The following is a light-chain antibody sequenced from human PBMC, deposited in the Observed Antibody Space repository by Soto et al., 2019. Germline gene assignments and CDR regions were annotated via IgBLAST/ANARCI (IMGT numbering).Light chain of an antibody. CDR3: TSYTGSSALYV. Sequence: QSALTQPASVSGSPGQSITISCTGTSSDVGTYNYVSWYQQHPGKAPKLIIYDVTDRPSGVSYRFSGSKSGNTASLTISGLQAEDEADYYCTSYTGSSALYVFGTGTKLTVL. CDR2: DVT. J-gene: IGLJ1*01. CDR1: SSDVGTYNY. V-gene: IGLV2-14*03.